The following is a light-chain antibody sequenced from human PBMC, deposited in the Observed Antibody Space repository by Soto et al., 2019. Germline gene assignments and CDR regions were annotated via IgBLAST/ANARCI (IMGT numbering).Light chain of an antibody. V-gene: IGLV2-14*03. CDR3: SSYTTRVALGVR. J-gene: IGLJ2*01. CDR2: DVT. CDR1: STGVGSYNY. Sequence: QSALTQPASVSGSPGQSITISCTGTSTGVGSYNYVCWFQQYPGKAPKLIIYDVTNRPSGVSNRFSGSKSGTTASLTISGLQPEDEAAYYCSSYTTRVALGVRFGGGTKLTVL.